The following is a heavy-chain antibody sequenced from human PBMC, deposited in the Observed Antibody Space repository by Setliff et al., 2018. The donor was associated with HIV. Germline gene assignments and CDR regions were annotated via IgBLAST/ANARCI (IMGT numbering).Heavy chain of an antibody. CDR3: ASVSDFWSVSFGY. Sequence: SETLSLTCTVSGGSITNSNYYWGWIRQPPGKALEWIGSVYYSGSTYYNPSLKSRVIISVDTSKNQFSLKLSSVTAADTAVYYCASVSDFWSVSFGYWGQGALVTVSS. J-gene: IGHJ4*02. CDR2: VYYSGST. D-gene: IGHD3-3*01. CDR1: GGSITNSNYY. V-gene: IGHV4-39*07.